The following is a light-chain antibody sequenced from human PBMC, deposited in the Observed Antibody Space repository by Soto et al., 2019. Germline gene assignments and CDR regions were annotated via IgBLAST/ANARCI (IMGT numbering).Light chain of an antibody. CDR3: QQYNTYSSLT. CDR1: QSISSW. CDR2: DAS. V-gene: IGKV1-5*01. J-gene: IGKJ4*01. Sequence: DIQMTQSPSTLSASVGDRVTITCRASQSISSWLAWYQQKLGRAPRLLIYDASSLESGVPSRFSGSGYGTEFTLTISRLQPDDFATYYCQQYNTYSSLTFGGGTKVDI.